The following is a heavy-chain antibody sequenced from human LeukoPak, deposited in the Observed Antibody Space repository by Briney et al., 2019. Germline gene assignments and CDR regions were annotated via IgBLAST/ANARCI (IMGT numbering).Heavy chain of an antibody. CDR2: IYSGGST. J-gene: IGHJ4*02. CDR1: GFTVSSNY. V-gene: IGHV3-66*01. Sequence: PGGSLRLSCAASGFTVSSNYMSWVRQAPVKGLEWVSIIYSGGSTYYADSVKGRFIISRDNSKNTLYLQMNSLRADDTAVYYCARISLWGYSYPYFDYWGQGTLVTVSS. CDR3: ARISLWGYSYPYFDY. D-gene: IGHD3-22*01.